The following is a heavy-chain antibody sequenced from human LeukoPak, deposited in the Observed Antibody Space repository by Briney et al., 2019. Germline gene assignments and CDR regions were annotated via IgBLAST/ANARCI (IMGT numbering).Heavy chain of an antibody. Sequence: SETLSLTCTVSGGSISSYYWSWIRQPPGKGLEWIGYIYYSGSTNYNPSLKSRVTISVDTSKNQFSLKLSSVTAADTAVYYCARGDYYGSGSYYNTPYYYYYGMDVWGQGTTVTVSS. V-gene: IGHV4-59*12. D-gene: IGHD3-10*01. J-gene: IGHJ6*02. CDR3: ARGDYYGSGSYYNTPYYYYYGMDV. CDR1: GGSISSYY. CDR2: IYYSGST.